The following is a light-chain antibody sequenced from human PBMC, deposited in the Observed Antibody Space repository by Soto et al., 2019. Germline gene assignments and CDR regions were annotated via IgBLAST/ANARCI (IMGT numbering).Light chain of an antibody. CDR1: QSISSNY. V-gene: IGKV3-20*01. Sequence: EIVLTQSPGTLSLSPGERATLSCRAGQSISSNYLAWYQQKPGQAPRLLIFAASNRATGIPDRFSGSGSGTDFTLTISRLEPEDSAVYYCQKYGSSPRTFGQGTKVEIK. CDR3: QKYGSSPRT. CDR2: AAS. J-gene: IGKJ1*01.